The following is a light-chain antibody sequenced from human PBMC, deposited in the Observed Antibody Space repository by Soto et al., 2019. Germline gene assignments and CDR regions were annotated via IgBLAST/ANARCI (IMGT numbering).Light chain of an antibody. J-gene: IGKJ2*01. Sequence: DIVMTQSPVTLSVSPGERATLSCRASQSVSSNLAWYQQKPGQSPRLLLYGSSTRATGIPARFRVSGSGTEFTLTISSLQSEDFAVYYCQQYNNWPHTFGQGTKLKIK. CDR1: QSVSSN. V-gene: IGKV3-15*01. CDR3: QQYNNWPHT. CDR2: GSS.